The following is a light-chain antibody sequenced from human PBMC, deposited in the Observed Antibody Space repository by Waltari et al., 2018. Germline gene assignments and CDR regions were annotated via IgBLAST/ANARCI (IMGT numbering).Light chain of an antibody. CDR2: EVS. J-gene: IGKJ2*02. CDR1: QSLLYCDGKTY. CDR3: QQYGNSPRT. V-gene: IGKV2-29*01. Sequence: DIVMTQTPLSLSVTPGQPASISCKSSQSLLYCDGKTYLYWYLQKPGQSPQLLIYEVSSRFSGVPDRFSGSGSGTDFNLTISRLEPEDFAVYYCQQYGNSPRTFGQGTRLEIK.